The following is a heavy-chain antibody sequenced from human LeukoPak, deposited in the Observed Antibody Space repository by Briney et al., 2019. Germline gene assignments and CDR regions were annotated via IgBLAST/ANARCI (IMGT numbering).Heavy chain of an antibody. CDR1: GFTFNNYA. Sequence: GGSLRLSCAASGFTFNNYAMTWVRQAPGKGLEWVSSISSSSSYIYYADSVKGRFTISRDNAKNSLYLQMNSLRAEDTAVYYCARMVYYYGSGSAFDYWGQGTLVTVSS. CDR3: ARMVYYYGSGSAFDY. CDR2: ISSSSSYI. V-gene: IGHV3-21*01. D-gene: IGHD3-10*01. J-gene: IGHJ4*02.